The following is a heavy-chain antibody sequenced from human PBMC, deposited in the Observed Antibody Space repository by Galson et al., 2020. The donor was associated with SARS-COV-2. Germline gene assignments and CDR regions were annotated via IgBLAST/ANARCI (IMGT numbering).Heavy chain of an antibody. J-gene: IGHJ2*01. V-gene: IGHV4-38-2*01. D-gene: IGHD3-22*01. CDR2: IYPNGRT. CDR3: ARQGVNMKVVFNGPGWYVDL. Sequence: SETLSLTCAVSGYSISTTNYWGWVRQPPGKGLEWIGSIYPNGRTYYNPSLKSRVTISVDTSKNQFSLRLDSVTAADTALYYCARQGVNMKVVFNGPGWYVDLWGRGTLVSVSS. CDR1: GYSISTTNY.